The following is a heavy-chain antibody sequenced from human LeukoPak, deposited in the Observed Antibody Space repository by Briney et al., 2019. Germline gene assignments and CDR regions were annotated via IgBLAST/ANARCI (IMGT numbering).Heavy chain of an antibody. V-gene: IGHV3-7*01. D-gene: IGHD1-1*01. Sequence: GGSLRLSCAASGFTFSSYWMTWVRQAPGKGLEWVANIKQDASERYYVDSVKGRFTISRDNAKNSLYLQMNSLRAEDTAVYYCATPTAGTWHVEYWGQGTLVTVSS. CDR1: GFTFSSYW. CDR3: ATPTAGTWHVEY. J-gene: IGHJ4*02. CDR2: IKQDASER.